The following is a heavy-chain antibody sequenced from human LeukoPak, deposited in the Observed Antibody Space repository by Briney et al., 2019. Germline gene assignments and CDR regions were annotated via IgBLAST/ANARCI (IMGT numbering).Heavy chain of an antibody. Sequence: GGSLRLSCAASGFSFSDYAMNWVRQAPGKGLEWVSDISDHGYTHYADSVKGRFTISRDNSKNTLYLQMNSLRAEDTALYYCAKDRSTTVTDYFDYWGQGTLVTVSS. J-gene: IGHJ4*02. V-gene: IGHV3-23*01. CDR2: ISDHGYT. CDR1: GFSFSDYA. D-gene: IGHD4-17*01. CDR3: AKDRSTTVTDYFDY.